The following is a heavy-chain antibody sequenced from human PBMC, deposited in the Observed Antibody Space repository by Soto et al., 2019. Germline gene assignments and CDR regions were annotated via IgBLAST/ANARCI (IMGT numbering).Heavy chain of an antibody. CDR1: GYTFTGYY. J-gene: IGHJ6*02. CDR3: ARDPGYSGYDPTLYYYYGMDV. V-gene: IGHV1-2*04. D-gene: IGHD5-12*01. CDR2: INPNSGGT. Sequence: ASVKVSCKTSGYTFTGYYMHWVRQAPGQGLEWMGWINPNSGGTNYAQKFQGWVTMTRDTSISTAYMELSRLRSDDTAVYYCARDPGYSGYDPTLYYYYGMDVWGQ.